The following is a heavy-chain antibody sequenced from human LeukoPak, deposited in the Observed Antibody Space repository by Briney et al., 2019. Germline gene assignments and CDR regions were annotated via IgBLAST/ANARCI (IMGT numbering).Heavy chain of an antibody. J-gene: IGHJ4*02. CDR3: ASDSPYYYDSSGYPGGYFDY. Sequence: GSLRLSCAASGFTVSSNYMSWVRQAPGKGLEWVSIIYSGGSTYYADSVKGRFTISRDNSKNTLYLQMNSLRAEDTAVYYCASDSPYYYDSSGYPGGYFDYWGQGTLVTVSS. CDR1: GFTVSSNY. V-gene: IGHV3-66*01. D-gene: IGHD3-22*01. CDR2: IYSGGST.